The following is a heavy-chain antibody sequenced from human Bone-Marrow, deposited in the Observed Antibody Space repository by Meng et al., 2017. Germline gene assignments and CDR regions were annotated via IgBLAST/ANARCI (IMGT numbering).Heavy chain of an antibody. Sequence: SGPTLVKPTQTFTLTCTFSGFSRSTSGMGVSWVRQPPGKALEWLAVIDWDDDKYYSTSLKTRLTISKDTAKNQVVLTMTNMDPVDTATYYCARGYDSSGSLGYYFDYWGQGTLVTVSS. D-gene: IGHD3-22*01. CDR1: GFSRSTSGMG. J-gene: IGHJ4*02. CDR2: IDWDDDK. CDR3: ARGYDSSGSLGYYFDY. V-gene: IGHV2-70*20.